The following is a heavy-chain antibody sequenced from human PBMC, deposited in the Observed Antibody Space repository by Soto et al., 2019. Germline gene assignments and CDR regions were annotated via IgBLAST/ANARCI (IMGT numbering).Heavy chain of an antibody. CDR1: GFTFTSYW. J-gene: IGHJ4*02. Sequence: GESLKISCKGSGFTFTSYWIAWVRQMPGKGLEWMGIIYPGDSDSSYSPSFQGQVTISADKSINTAYLHWSSLKASDTAIYYCARDQVSSGWFLSRRQTPIDYWAQGTLVTVSS. CDR2: IYPGDSDS. CDR3: ARDQVSSGWFLSRRQTPIDY. V-gene: IGHV5-51*01. D-gene: IGHD6-19*01.